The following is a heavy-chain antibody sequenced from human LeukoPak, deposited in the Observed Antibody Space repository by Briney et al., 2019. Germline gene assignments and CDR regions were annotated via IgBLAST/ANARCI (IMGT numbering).Heavy chain of an antibody. CDR3: AREARYCSSISCYLLGAFDI. Sequence: ASVKVSCKASGGTFSRYAISWVRQAPGQGLEWMGGIIPIFGTANYAQKFQGRVTITADESTSTAYMELSSLRSEDTAVYYCAREARYCSSISCYLLGAFDIWGQGTMVTVSS. V-gene: IGHV1-69*01. D-gene: IGHD2-2*01. J-gene: IGHJ3*02. CDR1: GGTFSRYA. CDR2: IIPIFGTA.